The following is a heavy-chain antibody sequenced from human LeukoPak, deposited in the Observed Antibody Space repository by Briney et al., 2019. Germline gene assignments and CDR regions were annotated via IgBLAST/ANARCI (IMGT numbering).Heavy chain of an antibody. CDR3: ARASYRYCRGGSCYRTYYFDY. Sequence: ASVKVSCKASGYTSTNYDINWVRQATGQGLEWMGWMNPNSGNTDYAQRFQGRVTITRNTSISTAYMELSSLRSEDTAVYYCARASYRYCRGGSCYRTYYFDYWGQGTLVTVSS. CDR2: MNPNSGNT. V-gene: IGHV1-8*01. J-gene: IGHJ4*02. CDR1: GYTSTNYD. D-gene: IGHD2-15*01.